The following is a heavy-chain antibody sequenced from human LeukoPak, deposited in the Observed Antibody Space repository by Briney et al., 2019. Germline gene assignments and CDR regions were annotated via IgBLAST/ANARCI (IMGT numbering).Heavy chain of an antibody. CDR2: VRFDGSDK. CDR1: GFTFRSHD. J-gene: IGHJ3*02. D-gene: IGHD2-8*01. V-gene: IGHV3-30*02. CDR3: AKSLYTDAFDI. Sequence: GGSLRLSCAASGFTFRSHDMHWVRQAPGKGLEWVTFVRFDGSDKNYADSVKGRFTISRDNSKDTLSLQMISLRAEDTAVYYCAKSLYTDAFDIWGQGTMVTVS.